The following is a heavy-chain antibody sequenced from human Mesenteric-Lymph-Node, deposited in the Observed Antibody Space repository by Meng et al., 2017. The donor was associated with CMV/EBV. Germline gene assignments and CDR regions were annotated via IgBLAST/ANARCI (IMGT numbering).Heavy chain of an antibody. Sequence: GGSLRLSCAASGFTFSSYSMNWVRQAPGKGLEWVSSISSSSSYIYYADSVKGRFTISRDNAKDSLYLQLNSLRAEDTAVYYCVRGYSTNWNQPAYFDYWGQGALVTVS. CDR3: VRGYSTNWNQPAYFDY. J-gene: IGHJ4*02. D-gene: IGHD1-1*01. V-gene: IGHV3-21*01. CDR2: ISSSSSYI. CDR1: GFTFSSYS.